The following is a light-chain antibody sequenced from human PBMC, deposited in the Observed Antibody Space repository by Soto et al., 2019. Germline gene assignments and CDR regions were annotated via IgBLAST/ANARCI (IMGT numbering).Light chain of an antibody. CDR3: LLDFRYFWA. CDR2: AAS. CDR1: QAIRTA. Sequence: QLTQSRCSLYASVGDRVTITCRASQAIRTALGWYQQKPGKVPKLPIYAASILQSGVPSRFSGSGSGTDFTLTISSLQPEDFATYDCLLDFRYFWAFGQGTKV. V-gene: IGKV1-6*01. J-gene: IGKJ1*01.